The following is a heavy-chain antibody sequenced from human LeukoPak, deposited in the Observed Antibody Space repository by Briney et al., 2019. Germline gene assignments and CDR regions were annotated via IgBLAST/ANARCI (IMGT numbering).Heavy chain of an antibody. D-gene: IGHD3-10*01. Sequence: GGSLRLSCAASGFTFSAYWMSWVRQAPGRGLGWVANINQVGSEKYYVDSVKGRFTISRDNAKNSLYLQMNSLRAEDTAVYYCARDSRGGYDYGMDVWGQGTTVTVSS. CDR1: GFTFSAYW. CDR2: INQVGSEK. J-gene: IGHJ6*02. V-gene: IGHV3-7*04. CDR3: ARDSRGGYDYGMDV.